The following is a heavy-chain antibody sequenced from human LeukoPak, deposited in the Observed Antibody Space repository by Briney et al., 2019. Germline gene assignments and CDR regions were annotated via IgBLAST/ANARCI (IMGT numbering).Heavy chain of an antibody. J-gene: IGHJ4*02. CDR1: GFTFSSYG. Sequence: GGSLRLSCAASGFTFSSYGMHWVRQAPGKGLEWVAVISYDGSNKYYADSVKGRFTISRDNSKNTLYLQMNSLRAEDTAVYYCAKGVWFGELFPIDYWGQGTLVTVSS. CDR3: AKGVWFGELFPIDY. D-gene: IGHD3-10*01. V-gene: IGHV3-30*18. CDR2: ISYDGSNK.